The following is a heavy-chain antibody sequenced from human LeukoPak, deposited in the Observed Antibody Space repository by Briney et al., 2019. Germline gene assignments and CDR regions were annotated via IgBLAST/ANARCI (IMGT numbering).Heavy chain of an antibody. CDR1: GGSFSGYY. J-gene: IGHJ5*02. CDR3: ARVEYYDSLP. V-gene: IGHV4-34*01. D-gene: IGHD3-22*01. CDR2: INHSGST. Sequence: SETLSLTCAVYGGSFSGYYWSWIRQPPGKGLEWIGEINHSGSTNYNPSLKSRVTISVDTSKNQFSLKLSSVTAADTAVYYCARVEYYDSLPWGQGTLVTVSS.